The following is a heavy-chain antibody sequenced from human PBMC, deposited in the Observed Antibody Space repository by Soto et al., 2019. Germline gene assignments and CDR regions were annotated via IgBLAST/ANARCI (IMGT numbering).Heavy chain of an antibody. CDR1: GGSFSGYY. V-gene: IGHV4-34*01. CDR3: ARAFVYSSSGAGFDY. J-gene: IGHJ4*02. CDR2: INHSGST. Sequence: SETLSLTCAVYGGSFSGYYWSWIRQPPGKGLEWIGEINHSGSTNYNPSLKSRVTISVDTSKNQFSLKLSSVTAADTAVYYCARAFVYSSSGAGFDYWGQGTLVTVSS. D-gene: IGHD6-6*01.